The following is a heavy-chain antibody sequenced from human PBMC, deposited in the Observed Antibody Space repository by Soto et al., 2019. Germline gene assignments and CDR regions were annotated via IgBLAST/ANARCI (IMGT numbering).Heavy chain of an antibody. Sequence: SVKVYCNASGYTLTCYPLHLVRQAPGQGLEWMGWINAGNGNTKYSEKFQGRVTITRDTSANTAYMELSSLRSEDTDVYYCARDWARAEDVWGQGITVTGSS. CDR3: ARDWARAEDV. D-gene: IGHD7-27*01. V-gene: IGHV1-3*01. J-gene: IGHJ6*02. CDR2: INAGNGNT. CDR1: GYTLTCYP.